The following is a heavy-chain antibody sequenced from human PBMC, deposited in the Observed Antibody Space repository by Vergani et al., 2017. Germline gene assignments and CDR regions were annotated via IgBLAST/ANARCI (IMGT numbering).Heavy chain of an antibody. V-gene: IGHV1-69*01. J-gene: IGHJ6*02. CDR2: IIPIFGTA. CDR1: GGTFSSYA. D-gene: IGHD3-22*01. CDR3: ARDDSNYYDSSGYYSVYYYYGMDV. Sequence: QVQLVQSGAEVKKPGSSVKVSCKASGGTFSSYAISWVRQAPGQGLEWMGGIIPIFGTANYAQKFQGRVTITADESTSTAYMELSSLRSEDTAVYYCARDDSNYYDSSGYYSVYYYYGMDVWGQGTTVTVSS.